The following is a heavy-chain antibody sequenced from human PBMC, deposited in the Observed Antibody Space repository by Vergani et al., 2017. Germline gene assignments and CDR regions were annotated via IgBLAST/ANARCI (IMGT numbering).Heavy chain of an antibody. Sequence: EVQLVESGGGLVKPGGSLRLSCAASGFTFSSYSMNWVRQAPGQGLEWVSSISSSSSYIYYADSVKGRFTISRDNAKNSLYLQMNSLRAEDTAVYYCARDWALGYCSGGSCPEADAFDIWGQGTMVTVSS. CDR2: ISSSSSYI. D-gene: IGHD2-15*01. CDR1: GFTFSSYS. J-gene: IGHJ3*02. CDR3: ARDWALGYCSGGSCPEADAFDI. V-gene: IGHV3-21*01.